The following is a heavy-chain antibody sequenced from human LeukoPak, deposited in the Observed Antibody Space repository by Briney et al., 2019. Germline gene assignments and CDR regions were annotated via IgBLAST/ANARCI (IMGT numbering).Heavy chain of an antibody. CDR3: ARGLDRAVAGRKIPPGY. CDR2: INHSGST. Sequence: PSETLSLTCAVYGGSFSGYYWSWIRQPPGKGLEWIGEINHSGSTNYNPSLKSRVTISVDTSKNQSSLKLSSVTAADTAVYYCARGLDRAVAGRKIPPGYWGQGTLVTVSS. V-gene: IGHV4-34*01. J-gene: IGHJ4*02. D-gene: IGHD6-19*01. CDR1: GGSFSGYY.